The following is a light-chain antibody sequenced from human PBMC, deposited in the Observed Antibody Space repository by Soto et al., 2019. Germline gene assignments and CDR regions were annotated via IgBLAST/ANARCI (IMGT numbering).Light chain of an antibody. CDR1: TNDVGGYNY. V-gene: IGLV2-14*01. CDR2: EVT. J-gene: IGLJ1*01. CDR3: GSWDSSLSAYV. Sequence: QSALTQPASVSGSPGQSITISCTGTTNDVGGYNYVSWYQQHPGKAPKLLIFEVTSRPSGVSHRFSGSKSGNTASLTISALQAEDEADYYCGSWDSSLSAYVFGTGTKLTL.